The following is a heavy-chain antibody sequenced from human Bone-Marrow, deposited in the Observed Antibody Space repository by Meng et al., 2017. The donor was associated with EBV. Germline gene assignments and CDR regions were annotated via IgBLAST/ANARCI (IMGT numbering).Heavy chain of an antibody. CDR2: IYSGGNT. Sequence: VELVEAWGGLTQPGGSLRLSCAASGFTVNSNYMSWVRQAPGKGLEWVSVIYSGGNTYYADSVKGRFTISRDNSKNTLYLQMNSLRVEDTAVYYCARDRHPRAFDYWGQGTLVTVSS. CDR3: ARDRHPRAFDY. CDR1: GFTVNSNY. V-gene: IGHV3-53*01. J-gene: IGHJ4*02.